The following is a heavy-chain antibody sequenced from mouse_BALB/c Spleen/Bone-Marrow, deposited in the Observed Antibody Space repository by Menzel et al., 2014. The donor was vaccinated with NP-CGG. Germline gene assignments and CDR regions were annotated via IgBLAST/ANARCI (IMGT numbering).Heavy chain of an antibody. V-gene: IGHV4-1*02. CDR1: GFDFSRYW. CDR2: INPDSSTI. D-gene: IGHD1-1*01. Sequence: EVQGVESGGGLVQPGGSLKLSCAASGFDFSRYWMSWVRQAPGKGLEWIGEINPDSSTINYTPSLKDKFIISRDNAKSTLYLQMSKVRSEDTALYYCARLGYYGAMDYWGQGTSVTVSS. J-gene: IGHJ4*01. CDR3: ARLGYYGAMDY.